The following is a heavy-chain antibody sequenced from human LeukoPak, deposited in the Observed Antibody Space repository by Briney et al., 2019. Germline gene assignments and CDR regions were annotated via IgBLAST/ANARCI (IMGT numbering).Heavy chain of an antibody. J-gene: IGHJ4*02. D-gene: IGHD3-22*01. Sequence: GRSLRLSCAASGFIFSTYAIHWVRQAPGKGLEWVAVISYDGRNKYYADSVKGRFSISRDNSKNTLSLQMNSLRPEDTALYYCARDVSHYDRSGYSLDYWGQGILVTVSS. V-gene: IGHV3-30*04. CDR3: ARDVSHYDRSGYSLDY. CDR2: ISYDGRNK. CDR1: GFIFSTYA.